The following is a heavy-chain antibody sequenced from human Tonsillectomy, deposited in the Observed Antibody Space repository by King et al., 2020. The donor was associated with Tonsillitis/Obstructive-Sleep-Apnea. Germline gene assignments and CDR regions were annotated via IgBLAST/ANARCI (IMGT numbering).Heavy chain of an antibody. Sequence: LQLQESGPGLVKPSETLSLTCTVSGGSISSSSYYWGWIRQPPGKGLEWIGSIYYSGSTYYNPSLKSRVTISVDTSKNQFSLKLSSVTAADTAVYYCARLDYYYYHMDVWGKGTTVTVSS. CDR1: GGSISSSSYY. V-gene: IGHV4-39*01. J-gene: IGHJ6*03. CDR2: IYYSGST. CDR3: ARLDYYYYHMDV.